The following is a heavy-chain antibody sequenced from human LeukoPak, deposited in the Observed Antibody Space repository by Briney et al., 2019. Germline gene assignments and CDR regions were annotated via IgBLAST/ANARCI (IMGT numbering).Heavy chain of an antibody. J-gene: IGHJ4*02. CDR1: GFTFSSFT. Sequence: GGSLRPSCAASGFTFSSFTMTWVRQAPGKGLEWVAVISYDGSNKYYADSVKGRFTISRDNSKNTLYLQMNSLRAEDTAVYYCARDADDYVWGSYRIEYYLDYWGQGTLVTVSS. CDR2: ISYDGSNK. V-gene: IGHV3-30-3*01. CDR3: ARDADDYVWGSYRIEYYLDY. D-gene: IGHD3-16*02.